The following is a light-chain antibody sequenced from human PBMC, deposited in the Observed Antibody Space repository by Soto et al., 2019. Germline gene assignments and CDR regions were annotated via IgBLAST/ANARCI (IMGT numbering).Light chain of an antibody. CDR2: DNN. CDR1: SSNIGNNY. CDR3: GTWDGSLSAVSV. Sequence: QSVLTQPPSVSAAPGQKVTISCSGSSSNIGNNYVSWYQQLPGTAPKLLIYDNNKPPSGIPDRFSGSKSGTSATLGITGLQTGDEADDYCGTWDGSLSAVSVFGTGTNETVL. V-gene: IGLV1-51*01. J-gene: IGLJ1*01.